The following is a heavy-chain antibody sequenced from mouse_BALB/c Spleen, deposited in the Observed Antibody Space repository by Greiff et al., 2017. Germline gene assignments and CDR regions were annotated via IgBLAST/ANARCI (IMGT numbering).Heavy chain of an antibody. V-gene: IGHV5-9-1*01. D-gene: IGHD1-1*01. CDR3: ARRDGGAMDY. CDR2: ISCGGSYT. Sequence: EVMLVESGGGLVKPGGSLKLSCAASGFTFSSYAMSWVRQTPEKRLEWVATISCGGSYTYYPDSVKGRFTISRDNAKNTLYLQMSSLRSEDTAMYYCARRDGGAMDYWGQGTSVTVSS. CDR1: GFTFSSYA. J-gene: IGHJ4*01.